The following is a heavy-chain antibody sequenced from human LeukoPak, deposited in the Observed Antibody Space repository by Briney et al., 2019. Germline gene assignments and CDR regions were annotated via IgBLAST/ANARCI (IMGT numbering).Heavy chain of an antibody. J-gene: IGHJ4*02. V-gene: IGHV4-61*09. CDR1: Y. CDR3: ARGGRMRQKFDY. CDR2: IYTSGST. Sequence: YXSWIRXPAGKGLEWIGHIYTSGSTNYNPSLKSRVTISLDTSKNQFSLKLSSVTAADTAVYYCARGGRMRQKFDYWGQGTLVTVSS.